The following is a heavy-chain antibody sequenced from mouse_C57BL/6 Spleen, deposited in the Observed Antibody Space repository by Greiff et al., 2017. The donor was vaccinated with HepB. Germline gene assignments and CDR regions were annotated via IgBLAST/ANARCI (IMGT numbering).Heavy chain of an antibody. CDR1: GFTFSSYA. V-gene: IGHV5-4*01. CDR2: ISDGGSYT. J-gene: IGHJ1*03. Sequence: EVKLEESGGGLVKPGGSLKLSCAASGFTFSSYAMSWVRQTPEKRLEWVATISDGGSYTYYPDNVKGRFTISRDNAKNNLYLQMSHLKSEDTAKYYGERDRDGYSYFEVGGTGTTVTFSS. D-gene: IGHD2-3*01. CDR3: ERDRDGYSYFEV.